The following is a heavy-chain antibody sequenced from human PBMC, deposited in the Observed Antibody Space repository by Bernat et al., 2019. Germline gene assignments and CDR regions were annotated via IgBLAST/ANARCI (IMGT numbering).Heavy chain of an antibody. J-gene: IGHJ6*02. Sequence: QVQLVESGGGVVQPGRSLRLSCAASGFTFSSYAMHWVRQAPGKGLEWVAVISYDGSNKYYADSVKGRFTISRDNSKNTLFLQMNSLRVEDTAVYYCARVPNGIDVWGQGTTVTVSS. V-gene: IGHV3-30-3*01. CDR3: ARVPNGIDV. CDR2: ISYDGSNK. CDR1: GFTFSSYA.